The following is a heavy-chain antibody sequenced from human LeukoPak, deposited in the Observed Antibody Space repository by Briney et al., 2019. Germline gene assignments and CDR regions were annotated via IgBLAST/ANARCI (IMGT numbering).Heavy chain of an antibody. CDR2: IYSGGST. CDR3: ARQYSSSSGWFDP. D-gene: IGHD6-6*01. V-gene: IGHV3-66*04. CDR1: GFTVSSNY. J-gene: IGHJ5*02. Sequence: GGSLRLSCAASGFTVSSNYMSWVRQAPGKGLEWVSVIYSGGSTYYADSVKGRFTISRDNSKNTLYLQMDSLRAEDTAVYYCARQYSSSSGWFDPWGQGTLVTVSS.